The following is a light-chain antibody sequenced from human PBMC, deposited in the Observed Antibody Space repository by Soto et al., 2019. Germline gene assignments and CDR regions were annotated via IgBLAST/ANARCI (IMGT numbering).Light chain of an antibody. J-gene: IGKJ2*01. CDR3: KQYNSY. CDR2: DAS. V-gene: IGKV1-5*01. Sequence: DIQITQSPSNLSASVRDRVTITCRASQSISSWLAWYQQKPGKAPKLLIYDASSLESGVPSRFSGSGSGTEFTLTISSLQPDDFATYYCKQYNSYFGHGTKLEIK. CDR1: QSISSW.